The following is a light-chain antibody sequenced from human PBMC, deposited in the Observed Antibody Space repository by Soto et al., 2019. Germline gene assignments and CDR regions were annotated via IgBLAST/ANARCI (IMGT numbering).Light chain of an antibody. J-gene: IGLJ1*01. V-gene: IGLV2-14*01. CDR1: SSDVGGYNY. Sequence: QSVLTQPASVSGSPGQSITISCTGTSSDVGGYNYVSWYQQHPGKAPKLMVYEVSNRPAGVSNRFCGSKYGNTDALTISGLQAEDEAEYYCSSYTSSSTLYVFGTGTKLTVL. CDR2: EVS. CDR3: SSYTSSSTLYV.